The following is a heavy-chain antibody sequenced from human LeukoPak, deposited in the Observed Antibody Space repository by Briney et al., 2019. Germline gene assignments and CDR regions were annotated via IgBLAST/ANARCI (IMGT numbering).Heavy chain of an antibody. CDR2: IWSDATNQ. V-gene: IGHV3-33*06. J-gene: IGHJ4*02. CDR1: GFTFSHFG. Sequence: GTSLRLSCEASGFTFSHFGMHWVRQAPGKGLEWVAVIWSDATNQYYGDSVKGRFTISRDNFKKTVSLQMDSLRAEDTAVYYWAKDAQRGFDYSNSLEHWGQGSLVTVSS. CDR3: AKDAQRGFDYSNSLEH. D-gene: IGHD4-11*01.